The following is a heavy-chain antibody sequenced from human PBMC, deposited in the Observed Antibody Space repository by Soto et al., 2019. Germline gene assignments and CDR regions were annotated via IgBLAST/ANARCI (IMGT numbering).Heavy chain of an antibody. CDR1: GLTFSSSA. D-gene: IGHD6-19*01. Sequence: GSRRLSCTASGLTFSSSAMNWVRHAPGKGLEWVSSISRSSRNIYYADSVKGRFTISRDNAKNALYLHMNSLRAGDTAVYYCARDLKVAGTNSFYYYGMDVWGQGTTVTVSS. V-gene: IGHV3-21*01. CDR2: ISRSSRNI. J-gene: IGHJ6*02. CDR3: ARDLKVAGTNSFYYYGMDV.